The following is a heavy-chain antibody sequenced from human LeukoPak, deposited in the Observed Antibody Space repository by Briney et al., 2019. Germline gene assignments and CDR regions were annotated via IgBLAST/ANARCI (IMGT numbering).Heavy chain of an antibody. V-gene: IGHV4-39*01. D-gene: IGHD3-10*01. CDR3: ARLGNVWFGELSYGMDV. CDR1: GGSISSSSYY. J-gene: IGHJ6*02. CDR2: IYYSGST. Sequence: TSETLSLTCTVSGGSISSSSYYWGWIRLPPGKGLEWIGSIYYSGSTYYNPSLKSRVTISVDTSKNQFSLKLSSVTAADTAVYYCARLGNVWFGELSYGMDVWGQGTTVTVSS.